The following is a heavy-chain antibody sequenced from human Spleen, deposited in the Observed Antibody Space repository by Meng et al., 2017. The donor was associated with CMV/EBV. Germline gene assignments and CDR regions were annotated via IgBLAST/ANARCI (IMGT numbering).Heavy chain of an antibody. CDR3: TRTSYDILTGYYEKYFDY. CDR2: INTDNGST. D-gene: IGHD3-9*01. J-gene: IGHJ4*02. V-gene: IGHV1-3*04. CDR1: TYTSYA. Sequence: TYTSYAMHWVRQAPGQRPEWMGWINTDNGSTKYSQKFQGRVTITRDTSASIAYMELRSLRSADTAVYYCTRTSYDILTGYYEKYFDYWGQGTLVTVSS.